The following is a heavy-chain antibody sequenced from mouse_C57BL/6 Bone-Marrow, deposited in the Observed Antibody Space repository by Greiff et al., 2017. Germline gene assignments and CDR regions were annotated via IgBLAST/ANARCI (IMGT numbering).Heavy chain of an antibody. Sequence: QVQLQQSGPGLVQPSQSLSITCTVSGFSLPSYGVHWVRQSPGKGLEWLGVIWSGGSTDYSAAFISRLSISKDNSKSQVFFKMNSLQADDTAIYYWARNGGSGRGFAYWGRGTLVTVSA. CDR3: ARNGGSGRGFAY. CDR2: IWSGGST. D-gene: IGHD4-1*01. V-gene: IGHV2-2*01. J-gene: IGHJ3*01. CDR1: GFSLPSYG.